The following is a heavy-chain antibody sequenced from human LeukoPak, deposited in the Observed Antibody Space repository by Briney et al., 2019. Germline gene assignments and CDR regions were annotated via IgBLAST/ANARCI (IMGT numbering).Heavy chain of an antibody. J-gene: IGHJ4*02. CDR3: ARGKQLWNFDS. CDR2: ILPILGIT. V-gene: IGHV1-69*04. CDR1: GGTFSNSA. Sequence: ASVKVSCKASGGTFSNSAISWVRQAPGQGPEWMGRILPILGITNYAQKFQGRVTITADKSTSTAYMELSSLRSEDTAVYYCARGKQLWNFDSWGQGTLVTVSS. D-gene: IGHD5-18*01.